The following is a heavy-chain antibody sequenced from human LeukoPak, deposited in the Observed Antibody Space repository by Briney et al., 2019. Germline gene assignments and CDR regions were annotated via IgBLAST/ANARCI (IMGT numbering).Heavy chain of an antibody. CDR1: GFTFSSYA. CDR3: ATFDYGDYGMDY. Sequence: GGSLRLSCAASGFTFSSYAMHWVRQAPGKGLEWVAVISYDGSNKYYADSVKGRFTISRDNSKNTLYLQMNSLRAEDTAVYYCATFDYGDYGMDYWGQGTLVTVSS. J-gene: IGHJ4*02. CDR2: ISYDGSNK. D-gene: IGHD4-17*01. V-gene: IGHV3-30-3*01.